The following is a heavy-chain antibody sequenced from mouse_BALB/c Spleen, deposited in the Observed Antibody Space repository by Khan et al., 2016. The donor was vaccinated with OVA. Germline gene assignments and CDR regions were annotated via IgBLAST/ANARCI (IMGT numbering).Heavy chain of an antibody. CDR1: GFTFSSYS. CDR3: ADHLTGSFAY. Sequence: EVELVESGGDLVKPGGSLKLSCAASGFTFSSYSMSWVRQTPDKRLEWVASISSGGDYTSYPDSVKGRFTISRDNAKNTLYLQMSDLKSEDTAMDYCADHLTGSFAYGGQGTLVTVSA. D-gene: IGHD4-1*01. J-gene: IGHJ3*01. CDR2: ISSGGDYT. V-gene: IGHV5-6*01.